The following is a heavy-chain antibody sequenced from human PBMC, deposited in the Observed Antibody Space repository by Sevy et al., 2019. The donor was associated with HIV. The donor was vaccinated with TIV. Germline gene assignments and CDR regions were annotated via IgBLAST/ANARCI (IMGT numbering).Heavy chain of an antibody. CDR1: GYTLTQLS. CDR2: FDPEDGET. D-gene: IGHD3-22*01. Sequence: ASVKVSCKVSGYTLTQLSMHWVRQAPGKGLEWMGSFDPEDGETLYAQKFQGRVTMTEDTSTDTAYMELSSLRSEDTAIYYCATTKDYYESSGSPFEYWGQGTLVTVSS. J-gene: IGHJ4*02. CDR3: ATTKDYYESSGSPFEY. V-gene: IGHV1-24*01.